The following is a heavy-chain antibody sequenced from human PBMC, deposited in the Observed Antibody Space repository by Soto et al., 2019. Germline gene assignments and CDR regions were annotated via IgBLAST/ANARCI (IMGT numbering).Heavy chain of an antibody. J-gene: IGHJ5*02. D-gene: IGHD3-3*01. CDR2: IIPIFGGP. CDR3: EKKGGGASIDFWRANWFDP. CDR1: GGMFSDYP. V-gene: IGHV1-69*06. Sequence: QVQLVQSGAVVKKPGSSVTVSCKASGGMFSDYPISWVRQAPGQGLEWMGGIIPIFGGPHYAQKFQGRVTITANKPLSAVYLERRDLTSEDTAVYYCEKKGGGASIDFWRANWFDPWGQGTLVTVSS.